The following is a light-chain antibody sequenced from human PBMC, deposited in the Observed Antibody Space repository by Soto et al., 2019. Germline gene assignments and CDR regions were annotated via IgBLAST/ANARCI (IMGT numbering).Light chain of an antibody. CDR1: QSVSSY. Sequence: EIVLTQSPATLSLSPGERATLSCRASQSVSSYLAWYQQKPGQAPRLLIYDASNRATGIPARFSGSGSGTDFTLTSSSLEPEDFAVYYCQQRSKWTSEGFTFGPGAKGDIK. V-gene: IGKV3-11*01. J-gene: IGKJ3*01. CDR3: QQRSKWTSEGFT. CDR2: DAS.